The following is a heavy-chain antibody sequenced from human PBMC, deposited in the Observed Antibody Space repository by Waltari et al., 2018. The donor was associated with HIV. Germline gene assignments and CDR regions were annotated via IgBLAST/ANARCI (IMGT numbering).Heavy chain of an antibody. CDR2: SNPNSGGT. CDR3: ARSYYGSGNWFDP. CDR1: GYTFTGYY. J-gene: IGHJ5*02. V-gene: IGHV1-2*02. Sequence: QVQLVQSGAEVKKPGASVKVSCKASGYTFTGYYMHWVRQAPGQGLEWMGGSNPNSGGTNYAQKFQGRVTMTRDTSISTAYMELSRLRSDDTAVYYCARSYYGSGNWFDPWGQGTLVTVSS. D-gene: IGHD3-10*01.